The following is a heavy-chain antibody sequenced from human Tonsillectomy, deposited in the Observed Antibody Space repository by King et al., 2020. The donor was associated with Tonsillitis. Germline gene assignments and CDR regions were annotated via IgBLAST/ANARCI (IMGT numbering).Heavy chain of an antibody. CDR2: ISSSSSHI. CDR1: GFTFSSYS. Sequence: VQLVESGGGLVKPGGSLRLSCAASGFTFSSYSMNWVRQAPGKGLEWVSSISSSSSHIYYADSVRGRFTISRDNAKNSLYLQMNSLRVEDTAVYYCAREPSSSYYFDSSGQYYFNYWGQGTLVTVSS. CDR3: AREPSSSYYFDSSGQYYFNY. V-gene: IGHV3-21*01. D-gene: IGHD3-22*01. J-gene: IGHJ4*02.